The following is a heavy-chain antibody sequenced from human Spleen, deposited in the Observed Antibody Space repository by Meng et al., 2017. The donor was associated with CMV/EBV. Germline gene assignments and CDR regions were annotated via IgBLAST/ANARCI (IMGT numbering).Heavy chain of an antibody. CDR1: GFAFSISA. CDR2: IYSGGSGT. CDR3: AKDLEVGVTTGYFDS. Sequence: SGFAFSISAMNWVRQATGKGLEWISLIYSGGSGTYYADSVKGRFTISRDISKNTLYLHMNSLRAEDTAVYYCAKDLEVGVTTGYFDSWGQGTLVTVSS. V-gene: IGHV3-23*03. D-gene: IGHD1-26*01. J-gene: IGHJ4*02.